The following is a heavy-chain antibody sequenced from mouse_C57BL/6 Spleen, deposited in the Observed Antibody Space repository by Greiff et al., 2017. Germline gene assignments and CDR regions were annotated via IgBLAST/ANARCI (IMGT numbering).Heavy chain of an antibody. D-gene: IGHD2-5*01. CDR3: AREETAYYSNYEGAWFAY. CDR2: INPGSGGT. V-gene: IGHV1-54*01. J-gene: IGHJ3*01. CDR1: GYAFTNYL. Sequence: VKLMESGAELVRPGTSVKVSCKASGYAFTNYLIEWVKQRPGQGLEWIGVINPGSGGTNYNEKFKGKATLTADKSSSTAYMQLSSLTSEDSAVYFCAREETAYYSNYEGAWFAYWGQGTLVTVSA.